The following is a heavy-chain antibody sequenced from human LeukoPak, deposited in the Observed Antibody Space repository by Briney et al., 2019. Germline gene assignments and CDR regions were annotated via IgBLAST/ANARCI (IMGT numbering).Heavy chain of an antibody. D-gene: IGHD5-18*01. CDR2: INHSGST. CDR3: ARVDTAMVTFDY. V-gene: IGHV4-34*01. CDR1: GGSFSGYY. Sequence: PSETLSLTCAVYGGSFSGYYWSWIRQPPGKGLEWIGEINHSGSTNYNPSLKSRVTISVDTSKNQFSLKLSSVTAADTAVYYCARVDTAMVTFDYWGQGTLVTVSS. J-gene: IGHJ4*02.